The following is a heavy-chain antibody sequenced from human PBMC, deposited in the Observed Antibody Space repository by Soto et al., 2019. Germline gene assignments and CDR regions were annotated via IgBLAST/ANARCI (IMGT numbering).Heavy chain of an antibody. CDR1: GXTFSSYG. CDR3: AKDGQC. V-gene: IGHV3-23*01. CDR2: ISGSGGGT. Sequence: GSLRLSCAASGXTFSSYGMSWVRQAPGKGLEWVSAISGSGGGTYYADSVKGLFTISRDNSKTTLYMQMNTLRAEDAAVYYCAKDGQCWGQGTLATVS. D-gene: IGHD6-19*01. J-gene: IGHJ4*02.